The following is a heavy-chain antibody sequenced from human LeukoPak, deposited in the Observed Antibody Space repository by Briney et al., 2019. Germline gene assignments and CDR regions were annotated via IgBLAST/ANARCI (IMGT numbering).Heavy chain of an antibody. Sequence: SETLSLTCTVSGGSISSYYWSWIRQPPGKGLEWIGYICYSGSTNYNPSLKSRVTISVDTSKNQFSLKLSSVTAADTAVYYCARVSYDSSGYYYGDYWGQGTLVTVSS. CDR1: GGSISSYY. CDR3: ARVSYDSSGYYYGDY. CDR2: ICYSGST. J-gene: IGHJ4*02. D-gene: IGHD3-22*01. V-gene: IGHV4-59*01.